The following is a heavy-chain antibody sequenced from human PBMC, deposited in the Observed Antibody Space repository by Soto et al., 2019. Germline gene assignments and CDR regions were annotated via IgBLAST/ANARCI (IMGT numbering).Heavy chain of an antibody. CDR1: GFTFSSYA. J-gene: IGHJ4*02. CDR2: TSYDGSNK. V-gene: IGHV3-30-3*01. CDR3: ARLPTGYSTIPGAPTAPR. D-gene: IGHD6-13*01. Sequence: QVQLVESGGGVVQPGRSLRLSCAASGFTFSSYAMHWVRQAPGKGLEWVAVTSYDGSNKYYADSVKGRFTISRDNSKNTLYLQMNSLRAEDTAVYYCARLPTGYSTIPGAPTAPRWGQGTLVTVSS.